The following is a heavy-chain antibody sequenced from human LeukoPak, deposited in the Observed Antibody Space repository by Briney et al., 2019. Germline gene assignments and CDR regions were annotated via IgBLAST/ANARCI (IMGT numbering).Heavy chain of an antibody. V-gene: IGHV4-39*07. D-gene: IGHD6-13*01. CDR2: IYYSGST. J-gene: IGHJ5*02. CDR3: AREAAAAGQGWFDP. Sequence: SETLSLTCTVSGGSISSSNYYWGGIRQPPGKGLEWIGSIYYSGSTYYNPSLKSRVTISVDTSKNQFSLKLSSVTAADTAVYYCAREAAAAGQGWFDPWGQGTLVTVSS. CDR1: GGSISSSNYY.